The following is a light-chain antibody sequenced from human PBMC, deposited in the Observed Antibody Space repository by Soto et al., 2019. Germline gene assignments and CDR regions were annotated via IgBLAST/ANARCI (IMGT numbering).Light chain of an antibody. CDR2: TAS. J-gene: IGKJ1*01. CDR3: MHSRDLPWT. Sequence: VLTQSPLSLAVTLGQSASISCRSSQSLDFSDGNTYLSWYQQRPGQSPRRLIYTASKRDSGVPDKFSGSGSGTDFTLKISRVEAEDVGVYYCMHSRDLPWTFGQGTKVEIK. V-gene: IGKV2-30*01. CDR1: QSLDFSDGNTY.